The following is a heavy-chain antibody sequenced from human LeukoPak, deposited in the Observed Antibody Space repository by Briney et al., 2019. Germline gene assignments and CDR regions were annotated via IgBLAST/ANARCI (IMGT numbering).Heavy chain of an antibody. J-gene: IGHJ3*02. Sequence: GASVKVSCKASGYTFTNYGISWVRQAPGQGLEWMGWISAYNGNTNYAQKFQGRVTMTTDTSTSTAYMELRSLRSGDTAVYYCARGDYYDGSGYYKINAFDIWGQGTMVTVSS. CDR3: ARGDYYDGSGYYKINAFDI. D-gene: IGHD3-22*01. CDR1: GYTFTNYG. V-gene: IGHV1-18*01. CDR2: ISAYNGNT.